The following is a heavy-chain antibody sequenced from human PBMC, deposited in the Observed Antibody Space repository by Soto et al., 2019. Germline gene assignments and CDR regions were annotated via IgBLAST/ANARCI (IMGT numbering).Heavy chain of an antibody. CDR3: ARQWGILSSGYLTRIEY. CDR2: IYYSGST. Sequence: PSETLSLTCTFSVGSISSSSYYCGWIRQPPWKGLEWIGSIYYSGSTYYNPSLKSRVTISVDTSKNQFSLKLSSVTAADTAVYYCARQWGILSSGYLTRIEYWGQGTLVNVSS. J-gene: IGHJ4*02. D-gene: IGHD3-22*01. V-gene: IGHV4-39*01. CDR1: VGSISSSSYY.